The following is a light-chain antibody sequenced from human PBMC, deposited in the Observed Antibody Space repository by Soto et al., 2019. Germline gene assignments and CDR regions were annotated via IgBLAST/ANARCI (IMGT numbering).Light chain of an antibody. V-gene: IGKV1-39*01. CDR3: QQSYSTLEFT. Sequence: DIQMTQSPSSLSPSVGDRVTITCRASQSISSYLNWYQQKPGKAPKLLIYAASSLQSGVPSRFSGSGSGTDFTLTISSLQPEDFATYYCQQSYSTLEFTFGPGTKVDIK. CDR1: QSISSY. J-gene: IGKJ3*01. CDR2: AAS.